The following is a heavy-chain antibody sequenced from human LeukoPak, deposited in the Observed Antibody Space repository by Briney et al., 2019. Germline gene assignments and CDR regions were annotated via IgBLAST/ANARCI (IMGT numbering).Heavy chain of an antibody. J-gene: IGHJ4*02. D-gene: IGHD6-13*01. Sequence: GGSLRLSCAASGFTFSSYAMSWVRQAPGRGLEWVSAISGSGGSTYYADSVKGRLTISRDNSKNTLYLQRNSLRAEDTAVYYCAKAIAAAGTGATTFDYWGQGTLVTVSS. CDR3: AKAIAAAGTGATTFDY. V-gene: IGHV3-23*01. CDR1: GFTFSSYA. CDR2: ISGSGGST.